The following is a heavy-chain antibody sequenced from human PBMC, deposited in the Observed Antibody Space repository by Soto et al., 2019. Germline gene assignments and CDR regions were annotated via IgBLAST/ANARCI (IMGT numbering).Heavy chain of an antibody. CDR3: ATERGGGYYDLGYQVDY. Sequence: EVQLLESGGGLVQPGGSLRLSCAASGFTFSSYAMNWVRQSSGKGLEWVSTIGGRGSNTYYAASVKGRFTVSSDNPNNTQILQINSLRLKDTAGDDCATERGGGYYDLGYQVDYWGQGALVTVSS. J-gene: IGHJ4*02. CDR1: GFTFSSYA. CDR2: IGGRGSNT. V-gene: IGHV3-23*01. D-gene: IGHD3-22*01.